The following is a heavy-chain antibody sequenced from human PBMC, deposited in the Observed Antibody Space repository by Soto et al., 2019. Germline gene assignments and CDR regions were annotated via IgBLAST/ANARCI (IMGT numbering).Heavy chain of an antibody. CDR3: ASPERGDYYDSSGLFDY. J-gene: IGHJ4*02. CDR2: ISYDGSNK. D-gene: IGHD3-22*01. CDR1: GSTFSSYA. Sequence: PGGSLRLSCAASGSTFSSYAMHWVRQAPGKGLEWVAVISYDGSNKYYADSVKGRFTISRDNSKNTLYLQINSLRAEDTAVYYCASPERGDYYDSSGLFDYWGQGTLVTVSS. V-gene: IGHV3-30-3*01.